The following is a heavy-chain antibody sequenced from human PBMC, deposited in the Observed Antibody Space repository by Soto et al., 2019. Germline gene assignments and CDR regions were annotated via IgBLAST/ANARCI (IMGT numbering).Heavy chain of an antibody. J-gene: IGHJ6*02. CDR2: ISWNSVSI. V-gene: IGHV3-9*01. CDR1: GFNFNDYG. D-gene: IGHD3-10*01. CDR3: AKDMENGYNPYYYYGMDV. Sequence: GGSLRLSCAASGFNFNDYGMHWVRQAPGKGLEWVSSISWNSVSIGYADSVKGRFTISRDNAKNSLYLQMNSLRAEDTALYYCAKDMENGYNPYYYYGMDVWGQGTTVTVSS.